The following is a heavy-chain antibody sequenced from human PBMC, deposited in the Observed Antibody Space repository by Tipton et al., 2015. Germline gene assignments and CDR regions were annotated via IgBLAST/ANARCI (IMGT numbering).Heavy chain of an antibody. CDR1: GYTFTSYD. V-gene: IGHV1-8*01. Sequence: QLVQSGPEVRKPGASVRVSCKASGYTFTSYDINWVRQATGQGLEWMGWMNPNSGNTGYPQKFQGRVTMTRNTSISTAYMELSSLRSDDTAVYYCARADPVYTSDALDIWGQGTVVTVSS. CDR2: MNPNSGNT. J-gene: IGHJ3*02. D-gene: IGHD6-13*01. CDR3: ARADPVYTSDALDI.